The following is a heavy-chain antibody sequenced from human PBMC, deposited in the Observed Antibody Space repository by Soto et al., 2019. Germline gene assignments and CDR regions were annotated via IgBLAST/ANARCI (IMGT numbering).Heavy chain of an antibody. CDR2: IYYSGST. V-gene: IGHV4-61*05. Sequence: SETLSLTCTVSGGSISSSSYYWGWIRQPPGKGLEWIGYIYYSGSTNYNPSLKSRVTISVDTSKNQFSLKLSSVTAADTAVYYCARTHYYDSSGYYYTALYFDYWGQGTLVTVSS. J-gene: IGHJ4*02. CDR1: GGSISSSSYY. CDR3: ARTHYYDSSGYYYTALYFDY. D-gene: IGHD3-22*01.